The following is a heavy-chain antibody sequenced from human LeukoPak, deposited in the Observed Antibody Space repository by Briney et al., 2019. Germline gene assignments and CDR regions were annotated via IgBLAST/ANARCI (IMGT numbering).Heavy chain of an antibody. J-gene: IGHJ3*02. CDR1: GYSINSGYF. CDR3: ARDGPYDSDALHI. V-gene: IGHV4-38-2*02. Sequence: SETLSLTCTVSGYSINSGYFWGWIRQPPGMGLEWIGSIYSSGSTYYNPSLKSRVTMSVDTSNNQFSLHLSSVNAADTALYFCARDGPYDSDALHIWGQGTMVTVSS. D-gene: IGHD3-22*01. CDR2: IYSSGST.